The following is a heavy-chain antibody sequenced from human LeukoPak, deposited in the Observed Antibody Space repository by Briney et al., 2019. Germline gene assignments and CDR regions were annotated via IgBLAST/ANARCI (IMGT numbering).Heavy chain of an antibody. J-gene: IGHJ3*02. V-gene: IGHV3-30*18. CDR2: ISYDGSNE. D-gene: IGHD6-13*01. CDR1: GFTFRSYG. Sequence: GRSPRLSCAASGFTFRSYGMHWVRQAPGKGLEWVAVISYDGSNEYYVDSVKGRFTISRDNSKNTLYLQMNSLRAEDTAVYYCAKDQSSSWTLGAFDIWGQGTMVTVSS. CDR3: AKDQSSSWTLGAFDI.